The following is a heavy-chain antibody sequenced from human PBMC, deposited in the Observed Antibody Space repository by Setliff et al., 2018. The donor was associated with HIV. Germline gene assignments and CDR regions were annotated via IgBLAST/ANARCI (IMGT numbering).Heavy chain of an antibody. J-gene: IGHJ4*02. CDR1: GYTFTDNF. V-gene: IGHV1-2*02. CDR3: ARQLSNSFDY. Sequence: ASVKVSCKASGYTFTDNFIHWVRQAPGQGLEWMGWIGPRNADRRISQRFRGSVTMTRDRSINTAYMEFSGLTSDDTAVYYCARQLSNSFDYWGQGTLVTVSS. D-gene: IGHD1-1*01. CDR2: IGPRNADR.